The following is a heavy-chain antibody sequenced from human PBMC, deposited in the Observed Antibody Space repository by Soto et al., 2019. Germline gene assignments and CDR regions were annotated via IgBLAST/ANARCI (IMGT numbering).Heavy chain of an antibody. CDR2: ISSDGNTQ. D-gene: IGHD2-8*02. CDR1: GFTFSNSG. CDR3: TGQIASGH. J-gene: IGHJ4*02. Sequence: QVQLVESGGGVVQPGRSLRLSCAASGFTFSNSGMHWVRQAPGKGLEWVAVISSDGNTQFYADSVKGRFSISRDNSKNTLYLDMNSLRADDAAVYYCTGQIASGHGGQGTLVTVSS. V-gene: IGHV3-30*03.